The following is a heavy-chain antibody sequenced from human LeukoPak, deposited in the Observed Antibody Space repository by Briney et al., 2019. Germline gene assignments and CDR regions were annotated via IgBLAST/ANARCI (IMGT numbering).Heavy chain of an antibody. CDR1: GFTFSSYM. J-gene: IGHJ4*02. V-gene: IGHV3-21*01. Sequence: PGGSLRLSCAASGFTFSSYMMNWVRQAPGKGLEWVSSINSGSTYTYYTESVKGRFTVSRDNAKNSLFLQMNSLRAEDTAIYYCARSLTTLTYEGYWGQGTLVTVSS. CDR3: ARSLTTLTYEGY. D-gene: IGHD1-1*01. CDR2: INSGSTYT.